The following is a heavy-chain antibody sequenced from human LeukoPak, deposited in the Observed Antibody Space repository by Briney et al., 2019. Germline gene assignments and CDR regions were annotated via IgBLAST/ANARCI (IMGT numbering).Heavy chain of an antibody. D-gene: IGHD3-22*01. CDR2: ISNSGT. CDR3: AKGPYESWVWWFDY. J-gene: IGHJ4*02. V-gene: IGHV3-23*01. CDR1: GFTFSSYA. Sequence: GGSLRLSCAASGFTFSSYAMSWVRQAPGKGLEWVSGISNSGTHYTDSVKGRFIISRDNSRNTLYLQMNSLKADDTAVYYCAKGPYESWVWWFDYWGQGTLVTVSA.